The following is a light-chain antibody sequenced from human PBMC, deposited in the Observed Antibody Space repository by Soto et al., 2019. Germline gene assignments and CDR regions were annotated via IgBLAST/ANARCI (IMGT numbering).Light chain of an antibody. CDR2: DNN. CDR1: SSNVGAGYD. Sequence: QSVLTQPPSVSGAPGQRVTISCTGSSSNVGAGYDVHWYQQLPGTAPKLLIHDNNKRPSGVPDRFSGSKSGTSASLAITGLQAADEADYYCQSYDSSLSGAVFGGGTKLTVL. J-gene: IGLJ2*01. CDR3: QSYDSSLSGAV. V-gene: IGLV1-40*01.